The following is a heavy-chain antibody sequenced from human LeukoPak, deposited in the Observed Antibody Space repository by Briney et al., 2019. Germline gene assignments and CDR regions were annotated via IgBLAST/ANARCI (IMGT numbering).Heavy chain of an antibody. CDR2: ITGSGGST. CDR1: GFTFSSYA. CDR3: AKDKAVVTAYNWFDP. D-gene: IGHD2-21*02. V-gene: IGHV3-23*01. Sequence: PGGSLRLSCAASGFTFSSYAMSWVRQAPGKGLEWVSAITGSGGSTYYADSVKGRFTISRDNSKNTLYLQMNSLRAEDTAVYYCAKDKAVVTAYNWFDPWGQGTLVTVSS. J-gene: IGHJ5*02.